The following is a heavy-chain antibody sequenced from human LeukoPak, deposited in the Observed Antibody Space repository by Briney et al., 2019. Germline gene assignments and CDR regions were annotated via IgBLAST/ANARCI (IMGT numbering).Heavy chain of an antibody. J-gene: IGHJ4*02. CDR2: INHSGST. Sequence: SETLSLTCAVYGGSFSGYYWSWIRQPPGKGLEWIGEINHSGSTNYNPSFKSRVTISVDKSKNQFSLKLSSVTAADTAVYYCARVPNYYDSSGYYYFDYWGQGTLVTVSS. CDR1: GGSFSGYY. V-gene: IGHV4-34*01. D-gene: IGHD3-22*01. CDR3: ARVPNYYDSSGYYYFDY.